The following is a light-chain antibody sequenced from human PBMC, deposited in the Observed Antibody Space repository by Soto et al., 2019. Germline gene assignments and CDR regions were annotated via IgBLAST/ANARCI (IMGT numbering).Light chain of an antibody. CDR2: DVN. CDR3: SSYTSRSPLGL. V-gene: IGLV2-14*03. J-gene: IGLJ2*01. Sequence: QSVLTQPASVSGSPGQSITISCTGTSSDVGDYNFVSWYQHHPGRAPKLLIYDVNNRPSGVCYRFSGSKSGNTASLTISGLQAEDEADYYGSSYTSRSPLGLFGGGTKVTVL. CDR1: SSDVGDYNF.